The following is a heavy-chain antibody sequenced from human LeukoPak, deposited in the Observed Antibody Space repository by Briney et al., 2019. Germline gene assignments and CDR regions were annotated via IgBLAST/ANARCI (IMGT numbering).Heavy chain of an antibody. Sequence: ASVKVSCKASGYTFTSYGISWVRQAPGQGLEWMGWISAYNGNTNYAQKLQGRVTMTTDTSTSTAYMELRSLRSDDTAVYYCAREAPEYYYDSSGYYPKQFDYWGQGTLVTVSS. CDR3: AREAPEYYYDSSGYYPKQFDY. J-gene: IGHJ4*02. D-gene: IGHD3-22*01. CDR1: GYTFTSYG. CDR2: ISAYNGNT. V-gene: IGHV1-18*01.